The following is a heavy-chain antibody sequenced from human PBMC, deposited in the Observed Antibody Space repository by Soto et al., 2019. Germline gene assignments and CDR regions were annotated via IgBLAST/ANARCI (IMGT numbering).Heavy chain of an antibody. D-gene: IGHD3-22*01. Sequence: PSETLSLTXSVSGGSINNDDFYWSWLRQTPGKGLQWIGYVYYSGSSDCIPSLKSRLSMSIDKSKNQFTLKLSSVTAADTAIYYCARMSYYYDKWYFDLWGRGTLVTVSS. J-gene: IGHJ2*01. CDR3: ARMSYYYDKWYFDL. CDR2: VYYSGSS. CDR1: GGSINNDDFY. V-gene: IGHV4-30-4*01.